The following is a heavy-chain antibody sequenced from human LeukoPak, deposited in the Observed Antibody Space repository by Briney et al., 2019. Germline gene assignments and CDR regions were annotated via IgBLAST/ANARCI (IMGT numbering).Heavy chain of an antibody. CDR2: IYYSGNT. V-gene: IGHV4-31*03. CDR3: ASWGWLSFYYGMDV. CDR1: GGSISSGGYY. Sequence: SETLSLTCTVSGGSISSGGYYWSWIRQHPGKGLEWIGYIYYSGNTYYNPSLKSRLTISVDTSKNQFSLKLSSVTAADTAVYYCASWGWLSFYYGMDVWGQGTTVTVSS. J-gene: IGHJ6*02. D-gene: IGHD3-22*01.